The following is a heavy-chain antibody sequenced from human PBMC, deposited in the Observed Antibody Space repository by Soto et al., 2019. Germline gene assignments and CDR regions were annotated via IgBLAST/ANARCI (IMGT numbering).Heavy chain of an antibody. CDR3: AKEAPTLDYYGSGRSNAFDI. Sequence: PGGSLRLSCAASGFTFSSYSMNWVRQAPGKGLEWVSYISSSSTIYYADSVKGRFTISRDNSKNTLYLQMNSLRAEDTAVYYCAKEAPTLDYYGSGRSNAFDIWGQGTMVTVSS. J-gene: IGHJ3*02. CDR2: ISSSSTI. D-gene: IGHD3-10*01. CDR1: GFTFSSYS. V-gene: IGHV3-48*01.